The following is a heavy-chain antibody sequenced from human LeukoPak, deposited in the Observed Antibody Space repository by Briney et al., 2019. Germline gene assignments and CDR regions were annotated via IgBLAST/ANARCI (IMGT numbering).Heavy chain of an antibody. CDR1: GFTFSSYS. Sequence: GGSLRLSCAASGFTFSSYSMNWVRQAPGKGLEWVSYIISSGSTIYYADSVKGRFTISRDNAKNSLYLQMDSLRAEDTAVYYCARERAAAWDDWGQGTLVTVS. D-gene: IGHD6-13*01. V-gene: IGHV3-48*04. J-gene: IGHJ4*02. CDR2: IISSGSTI. CDR3: ARERAAAWDD.